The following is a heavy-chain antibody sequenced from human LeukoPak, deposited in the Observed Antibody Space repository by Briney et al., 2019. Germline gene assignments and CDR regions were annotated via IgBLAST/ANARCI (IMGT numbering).Heavy chain of an antibody. CDR3: ARMYSSGWHIDY. Sequence: GESLQISCQGSGSIFTSYWIGWVRQVPGKGLEWMGIIYPGDSDTRYSPSFQAQVTISADKSISTAYLQWSSLKASDTAMYYCARMYSSGWHIDYWGQGTLVTVSS. V-gene: IGHV5-51*01. CDR2: IYPGDSDT. D-gene: IGHD6-19*01. CDR1: GSIFTSYW. J-gene: IGHJ4*02.